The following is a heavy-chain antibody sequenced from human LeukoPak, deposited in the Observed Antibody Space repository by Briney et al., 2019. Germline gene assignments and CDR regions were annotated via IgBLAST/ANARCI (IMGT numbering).Heavy chain of an antibody. V-gene: IGHV3-9*01. CDR3: AKGLAPYSSGPDAFDI. CDR1: GFTFDDYA. D-gene: IGHD6-19*01. CDR2: ISWNSGSI. J-gene: IGHJ3*02. Sequence: PGGSLRLSCAASGFTFDDYAMHWVRQAPGKGLERVSGISWNSGSIGYADSVKGRFTISRDNAKNSLYLQMNSLRAEDTALYYCAKGLAPYSSGPDAFDIWGQGTMVTVSS.